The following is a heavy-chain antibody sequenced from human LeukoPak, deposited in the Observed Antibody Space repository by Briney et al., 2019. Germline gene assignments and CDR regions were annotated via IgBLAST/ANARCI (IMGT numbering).Heavy chain of an antibody. CDR1: GFTVSSNY. Sequence: GGSLRLPCAASGFTVSSNYMNWVRQAPGKGLEWVSVIYSDGNTYYADSVKGRFTISRDNSKNTLYLQMNSLRGEDTAVYFCAKGATGWYGNYFDYWGQGTLVTVSS. D-gene: IGHD6-19*01. V-gene: IGHV3-53*01. CDR3: AKGATGWYGNYFDY. J-gene: IGHJ4*02. CDR2: IYSDGNT.